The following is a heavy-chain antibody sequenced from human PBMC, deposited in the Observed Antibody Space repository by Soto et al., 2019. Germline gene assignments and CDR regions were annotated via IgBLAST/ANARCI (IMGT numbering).Heavy chain of an antibody. Sequence: GGSLRLSCAASGFTFSNAWMSWVRQAPGKGLEWVGRIKSKTDGGTTDYAAPVKGRFTISRDDSKNTLYLQMNSLKTEDTAVYYCTTDRQGYCSSTSCYGYFQHWGQGTLVTVSS. D-gene: IGHD2-2*01. V-gene: IGHV3-15*01. CDR1: GFTFSNAW. CDR3: TTDRQGYCSSTSCYGYFQH. J-gene: IGHJ1*01. CDR2: IKSKTDGGTT.